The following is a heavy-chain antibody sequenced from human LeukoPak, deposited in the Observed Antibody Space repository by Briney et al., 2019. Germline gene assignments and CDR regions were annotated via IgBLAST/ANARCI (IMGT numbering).Heavy chain of an antibody. D-gene: IGHD2-21*01. CDR1: GDSISGSSYF. Sequence: SETLSLTCSVSGDSISGSSYFWGWIRQPPGKGLEWTGSIDYSGNTYHNPSLKSRVTMSVDTSKNHFSLKLSSVTAADTAVYYCARLDSHGSDDYWGQGILVTVSS. V-gene: IGHV4-39*02. CDR3: ARLDSHGSDDY. J-gene: IGHJ4*02. CDR2: IDYSGNT.